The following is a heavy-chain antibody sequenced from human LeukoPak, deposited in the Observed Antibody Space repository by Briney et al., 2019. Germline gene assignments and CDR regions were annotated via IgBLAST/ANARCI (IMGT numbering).Heavy chain of an antibody. CDR3: ARDGRGIAVNICFVY. J-gene: IGHJ4*02. Sequence: GSLRLSCAASGFTFSSYAMHWVRQAPGKGLEWVAVISYDGSNKYYADSVKGRFTISRDNSKNTLYLQMNSLRAEDTAVYYCARDGRGIAVNICFVYWGQGTLVTVSS. CDR1: GFTFSSYA. CDR2: ISYDGSNK. D-gene: IGHD3-3*02. V-gene: IGHV3-30*04.